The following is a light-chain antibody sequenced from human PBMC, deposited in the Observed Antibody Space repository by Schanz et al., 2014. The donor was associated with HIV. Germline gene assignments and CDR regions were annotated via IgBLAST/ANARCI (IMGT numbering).Light chain of an antibody. CDR2: DAS. CDR3: QQFGTSPKT. V-gene: IGKV3-11*01. J-gene: IGKJ1*01. CDR1: QSVIKH. Sequence: EIVLTQSPATLSLSPGERATLSCRASQSVIKHLAWYQQKPGQAPRLLIYDASNRATGIPARFSGSGSGTDFTLTISSLEPEDFAVYYCQQFGTSPKTFGQGTKVEIK.